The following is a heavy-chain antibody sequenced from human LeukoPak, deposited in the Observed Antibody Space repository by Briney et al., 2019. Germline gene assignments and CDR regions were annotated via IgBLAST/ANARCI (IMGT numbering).Heavy chain of an antibody. CDR3: AKDPDSYVIYFDY. CDR2: IRYDGSNK. V-gene: IGHV3-30*02. Sequence: GGSLRLSCAASGFTFSRYGMHWVRQAPGKGLEWVAFIRYDGSNKYYADSVKGRFTISRDNSENTLYLQMNSLRAEDTAVFYCAKDPDSYVIYFDYWGQGSLVTVSS. J-gene: IGHJ4*02. CDR1: GFTFSRYG. D-gene: IGHD5-18*01.